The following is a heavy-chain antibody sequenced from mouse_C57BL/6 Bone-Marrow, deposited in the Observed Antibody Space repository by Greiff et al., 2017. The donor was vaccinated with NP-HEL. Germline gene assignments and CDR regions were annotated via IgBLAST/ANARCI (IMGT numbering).Heavy chain of an antibody. CDR2: INPSSGYT. J-gene: IGHJ4*01. CDR3: ARIHRYYAMDY. CDR1: GYTFTSYW. Sequence: QVQLQQSGAELAKPGASVKLSCKASGYTFTSYWMHWVKQRPGQGLEWIGYINPSSGYTKYNQKFKDKATLTADKYSSTAYMQLSSLTYEDSAVYYCARIHRYYAMDYWGQGTSVTVSS. V-gene: IGHV1-7*01.